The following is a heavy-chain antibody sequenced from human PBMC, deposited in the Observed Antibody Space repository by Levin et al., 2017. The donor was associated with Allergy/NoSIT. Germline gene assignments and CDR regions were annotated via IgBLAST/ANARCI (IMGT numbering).Heavy chain of an antibody. J-gene: IGHJ6*02. CDR1: GGSVSSASYY. CDR2: IYNIVST. V-gene: IGHV4-61*01. CDR3: ATIAGTTYNYYYGMDA. D-gene: IGHD1-14*01. Sequence: PSETLSLTCTVSGGSVSSASYYWSWIRQAPGKRPEWIGYIYNIVSTKYNPSLQSRVTMSVDTSANQFSLKLSSVTAADTAVYYCATIAGTTYNYYYGMDAWGQGTTVIVSS.